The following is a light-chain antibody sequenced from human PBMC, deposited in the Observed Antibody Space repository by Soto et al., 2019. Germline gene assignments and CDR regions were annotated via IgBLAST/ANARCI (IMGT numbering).Light chain of an antibody. CDR3: SSYTSSSTSYV. V-gene: IGLV2-14*01. CDR2: EVS. J-gene: IGLJ1*01. CDR1: SSDVGGYNY. Sequence: QSALTQPASVSGSPGQSITISCTATSSDVGGYNYVSWYQQHPGKAPKLMIYEVSNRPSGVSNRFSGSKSGNTASLTISGLQAEDEADYYCSSYTSSSTSYVFGTGTKLTVL.